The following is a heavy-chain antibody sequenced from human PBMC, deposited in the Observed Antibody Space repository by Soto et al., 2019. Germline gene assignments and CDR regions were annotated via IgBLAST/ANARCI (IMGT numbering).Heavy chain of an antibody. D-gene: IGHD3-9*01. CDR2: IYYSGST. V-gene: IGHV4-31*03. Sequence: SETLSLTCTVSGGSISSGGYYWSWIRQHPGKGLEWIGYIYYSGSTYYNPSLKSRVTISVDTSKNQFSLKLSSVTAADTAVYYCARQPRLYTDFLTDHYLLAYWARGSPVLVSS. CDR3: ARQPRLYTDFLTDHYLLAY. J-gene: IGHJ4*02. CDR1: GGSISSGGYY.